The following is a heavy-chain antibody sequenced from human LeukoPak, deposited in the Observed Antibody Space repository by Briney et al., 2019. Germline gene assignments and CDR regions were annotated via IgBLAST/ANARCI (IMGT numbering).Heavy chain of an antibody. Sequence: SGPTLVNPTQTLTLTCTFSGFSLSTSGVGVGWIRQTPGKALEWLALIYWNDDKRYSPSLKSRPTITKDTSKNQVVLTMTNMDPVDTATYYCAHPIDSSGRGDAFDIWGQGTLVTVSS. CDR3: AHPIDSSGRGDAFDI. CDR2: IYWNDDK. CDR1: GFSLSTSGVG. V-gene: IGHV2-5*01. D-gene: IGHD3-22*01. J-gene: IGHJ3*02.